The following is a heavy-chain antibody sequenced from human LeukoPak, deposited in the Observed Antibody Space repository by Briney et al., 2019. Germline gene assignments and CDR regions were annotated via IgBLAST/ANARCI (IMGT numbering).Heavy chain of an antibody. CDR3: ARSASITMTAPDY. V-gene: IGHV4-59*01. CDR2: IYYSGST. Sequence: SETLSLTCTASGGSISSYYWSWIRQPPGKGLEWIGYIYYSGSTNYNPSLKSRVTISVDTSKNQFSLKLSSVTAADTAVYYCARSASITMTAPDYWGQGTLVTVSS. CDR1: GGSISSYY. J-gene: IGHJ4*02. D-gene: IGHD3-22*01.